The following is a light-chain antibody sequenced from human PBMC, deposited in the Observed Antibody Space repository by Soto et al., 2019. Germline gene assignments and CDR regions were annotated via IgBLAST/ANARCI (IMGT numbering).Light chain of an antibody. V-gene: IGKV3-20*01. J-gene: IGKJ5*01. CDR3: QQYVGLPIT. CDR1: QSVSSSY. Sequence: EMVWTESPGTLSLSPGERATLSCRASQSVSSSYLAWYQQNPGQAPRLLIYGASSRATGIPDRFSGSGSGTDFTLTISRVAPEDFAVYYCQQYVGLPITFGQGTRLEIK. CDR2: GAS.